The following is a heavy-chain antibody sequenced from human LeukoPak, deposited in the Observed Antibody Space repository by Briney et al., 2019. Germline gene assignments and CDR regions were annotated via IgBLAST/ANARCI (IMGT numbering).Heavy chain of an antibody. CDR1: GFTFRGYK. V-gene: IGHV3-48*03. D-gene: IGHD2/OR15-2a*01. CDR2: IASGGGANR. J-gene: IGHJ6*02. CDR3: ARIGTTTRGPAGLDV. Sequence: GGSLSLSCAPSGFTFRGYKMNWVRQTPGKGLEWVSYIASGGGANRFYSESVKGRFPISRDNAKNSLYLHMNSLRAEDTGVYYCARIGTTTRGPAGLDVWGQGTTVTVSS.